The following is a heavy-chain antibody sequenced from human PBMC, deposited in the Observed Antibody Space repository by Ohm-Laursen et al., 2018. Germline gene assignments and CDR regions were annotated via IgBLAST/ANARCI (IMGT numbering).Heavy chain of an antibody. CDR1: GFTFDDHY. Sequence: SLRLSCAASGFTFDDHYMDWVRQAPGKGLESVARSRDKANSYTTAYVASVKGRFSISRDDSENSLYLQMNSLKTEDTAVYYCARTRNFQPYDVWGQGTMVIVSS. V-gene: IGHV3-72*01. CDR2: SRDKANSYTT. CDR3: ARTRNFQPYDV. J-gene: IGHJ3*01. D-gene: IGHD2/OR15-2a*01.